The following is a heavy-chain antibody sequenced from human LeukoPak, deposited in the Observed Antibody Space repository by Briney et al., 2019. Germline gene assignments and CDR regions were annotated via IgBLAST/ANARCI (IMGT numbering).Heavy chain of an antibody. CDR3: VNGGSYLTK. D-gene: IGHD3-10*01. J-gene: IGHJ4*02. CDR1: GGSLSNYY. CDR2: IYFTGTT. Sequence: SETLSLTCTVSGGSLSNYYWSWIRQPPGKGLEWIGYIYFTGTTNYNPSLKSRLTISIDTSRNQFSLKLSSATAADTAIYYCVNGGSYLTKWGQGTLVTVSS. V-gene: IGHV4-59*01.